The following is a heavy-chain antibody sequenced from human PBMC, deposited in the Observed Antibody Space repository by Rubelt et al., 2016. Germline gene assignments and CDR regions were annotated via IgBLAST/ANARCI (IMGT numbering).Heavy chain of an antibody. D-gene: IGHD4-17*01. Sequence: QVQLVESGGGVVQPGGSLRLSCAASGFTFSSYGMHWVRQAPGKGLEWVAFIRYDGSNKYYADSVKGRLTNSRDNSKNTLYLQMNSLRAEDTAVYYCAKPARLDYGINAEYFQHWGQGTLVTVSS. CDR3: AKPARLDYGINAEYFQH. V-gene: IGHV3-30*02. J-gene: IGHJ1*01. CDR1: GFTFSSYG. CDR2: IRYDGSNK.